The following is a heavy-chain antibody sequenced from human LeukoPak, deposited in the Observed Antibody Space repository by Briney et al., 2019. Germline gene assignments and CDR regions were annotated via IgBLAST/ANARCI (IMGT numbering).Heavy chain of an antibody. CDR1: GFTFSSYS. V-gene: IGHV3-48*01. CDR3: ARDSTHNY. CDR2: ISGSGDTT. J-gene: IGHJ4*02. Sequence: GGSLRLSCAASGFTFSSYSMNWVRQAPGKGLEWVSGISGSGDTTYYADSVKGRFTISRDNAKNSLYLQMNSLRAEDTAVYYCARDSTHNYWGQGTLVTVSS. D-gene: IGHD3-3*02.